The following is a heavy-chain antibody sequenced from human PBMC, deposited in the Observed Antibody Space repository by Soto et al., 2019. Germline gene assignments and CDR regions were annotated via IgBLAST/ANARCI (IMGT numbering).Heavy chain of an antibody. D-gene: IGHD6-19*01. CDR1: GSTFSTWS. CDR2: ISSSSTT. J-gene: IGHJ4*02. CDR3: ARVHSSGWFKVDY. V-gene: IGHV3-48*02. Sequence: EVQLVESGGGLVQPGGSLRLSCAASGSTFSTWSMNWVRQAPGKGLEWVSYISSSSTTYYADSVRGRFAISRDNAKHSLYLQMSSLRDEDTAVYYCARVHSSGWFKVDYWGQGTLVSVSS.